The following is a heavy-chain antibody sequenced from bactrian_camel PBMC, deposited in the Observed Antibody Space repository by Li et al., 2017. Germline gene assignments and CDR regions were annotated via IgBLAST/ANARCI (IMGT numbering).Heavy chain of an antibody. CDR2: ISGSGGTT. CDR3: AAGRSPYYSRCETSVTSKFGY. Sequence: HVQLVESGGGLVQAGGSLRLSCTVSTLTFDGYSMGWFRQAPGKEREGVSCISGSGGTTYYADSVKGRFTISRANAENTLYLQMNSLKPEDTAMYYCAAGRSPYYSRCETSVTSKFGYWGQGTQVTVS. V-gene: IGHV3S60*01. CDR1: TLTFDGYS. J-gene: IGHJ6*01. D-gene: IGHD2*01.